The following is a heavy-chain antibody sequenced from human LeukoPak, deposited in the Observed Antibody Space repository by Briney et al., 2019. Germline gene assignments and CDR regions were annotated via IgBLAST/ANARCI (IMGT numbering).Heavy chain of an antibody. D-gene: IGHD6-19*01. CDR2: IYYRGST. CDR3: ARGYSSGWFNWFHP. Sequence: ASGTLSLTCSVSGGSLSSYYGSWIRPPPGKGLEWIGYIYYRGSTNDNPSLKSRVTISVDTSNHEFSLNASSAPAGHTALSYCARGYSSGWFNWFHPWGQGTLVTVSS. CDR1: GGSLSSYY. J-gene: IGHJ5*02. V-gene: IGHV4-59*01.